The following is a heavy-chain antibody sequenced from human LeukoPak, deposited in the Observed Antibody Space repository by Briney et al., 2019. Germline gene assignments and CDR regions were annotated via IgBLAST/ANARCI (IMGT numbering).Heavy chain of an antibody. CDR3: ARDAPDGGDGAFDI. J-gene: IGHJ3*02. CDR2: INHSGST. Sequence: SETLSLTCAVYGGSFSGYYWSWIRQPPGKGLEWIGEINHSGSTNYNPSLKSRVTISVDTSKNQFSLKLSSVTAADTAVYYCARDAPDGGDGAFDIWGQGTMVTVSS. D-gene: IGHD2-21*01. V-gene: IGHV4-34*01. CDR1: GGSFSGYY.